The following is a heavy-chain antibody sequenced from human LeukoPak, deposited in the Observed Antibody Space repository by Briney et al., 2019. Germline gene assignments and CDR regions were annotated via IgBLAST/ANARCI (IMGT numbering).Heavy chain of an antibody. V-gene: IGHV3-23*01. Sequence: PGGSLRLSCAASGFTFSSYAMSWVRQAPGKGLEWVSAISGSGGSTYYADSVKGRFTIPRDNSKNTLYLQMNSLRAEDTAVYYCAKDLVSLLWFGELSLDYWGQGTLVTVSS. CDR1: GFTFSSYA. CDR3: AKDLVSLLWFGELSLDY. J-gene: IGHJ4*02. CDR2: ISGSGGST. D-gene: IGHD3-10*01.